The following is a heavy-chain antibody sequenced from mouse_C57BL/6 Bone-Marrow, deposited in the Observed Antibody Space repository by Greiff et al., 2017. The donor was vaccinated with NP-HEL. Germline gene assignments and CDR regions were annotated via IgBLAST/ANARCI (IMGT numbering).Heavy chain of an antibody. CDR2: INPNNGGT. V-gene: IGHV1-26*01. J-gene: IGHJ4*01. Sequence: EVQLQQSGPELVKPGASVKISCKASGYTFTDYYMNWVKQSHGKSLEWIGDINPNNGGTSYNQKFKGKATLTVDKSSSTAYMELRSLTSEDSAVYYCASRLWDAMDYWGQGTSVTVSS. CDR1: GYTFTDYY. D-gene: IGHD1-1*02. CDR3: ASRLWDAMDY.